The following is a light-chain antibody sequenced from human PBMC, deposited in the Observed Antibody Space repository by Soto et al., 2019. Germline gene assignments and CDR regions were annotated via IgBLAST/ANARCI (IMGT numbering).Light chain of an antibody. CDR3: QTWGTGIHV. Sequence: QLVLTQSPSASPSLGASVKLTCTLSSGHISYAIAWPQQQPEKGLRYLMKLNSDGSHSRGDGIPDRFSGSSAGAERYLTISGLQSEDEADYYCQTWGTGIHVFGTGTKVTVL. CDR1: SGHISYA. J-gene: IGLJ1*01. CDR2: LNSDGSH. V-gene: IGLV4-69*01.